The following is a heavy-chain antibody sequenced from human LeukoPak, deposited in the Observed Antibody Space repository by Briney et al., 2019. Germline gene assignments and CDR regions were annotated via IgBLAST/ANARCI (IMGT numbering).Heavy chain of an antibody. CDR1: GFTFNNAW. CDR2: IKSKSDGGTT. Sequence: GGSLRLSCSASGFTFNNAWMSWVRQAPGKGLEWVGRIKSKSDGGTTDYAAPVKGRFTISSDDSKNTLYLQMNSLKTEDTAVYFCATEYYGAYNFWGQGTPVTVSS. V-gene: IGHV3-15*01. CDR3: ATEYYGAYNF. J-gene: IGHJ4*02. D-gene: IGHD4-17*01.